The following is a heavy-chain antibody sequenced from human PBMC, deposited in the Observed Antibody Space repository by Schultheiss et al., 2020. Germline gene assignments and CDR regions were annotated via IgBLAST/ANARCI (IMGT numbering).Heavy chain of an antibody. CDR2: INSDGSST. D-gene: IGHD3-16*01. Sequence: GGSLRLSCAASGFTFSTYGMHWVRQTPGKGLEWVSRINSDGSSTSYADSVKGRFTISRDNAKNSLFLQMNSLKIEDTAIYYCAKTLTGKNWFDAWGQGTLVTVSS. V-gene: IGHV3-74*01. CDR1: GFTFSTYG. CDR3: AKTLTGKNWFDA. J-gene: IGHJ5*02.